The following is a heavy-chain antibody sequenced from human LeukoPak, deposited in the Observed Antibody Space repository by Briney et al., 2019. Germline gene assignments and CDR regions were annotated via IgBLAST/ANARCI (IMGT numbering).Heavy chain of an antibody. CDR2: IQSGGNI. CDR3: ARDRGYAMDV. J-gene: IGHJ6*02. CDR1: GLSISDQY. Sequence: GGFLRLSCAASGLSISDQYMSWVRQAPGKGLEWVSIIQSGGNIYYADSVKGRFTISRDNSKNTVYLQMNSLRAEDTAVYYCARDRGYAMDVWGQGTTVTVSS. V-gene: IGHV3-53*01. D-gene: IGHD1-1*01.